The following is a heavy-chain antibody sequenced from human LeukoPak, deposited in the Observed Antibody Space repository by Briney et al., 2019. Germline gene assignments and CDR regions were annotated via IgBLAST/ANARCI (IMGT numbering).Heavy chain of an antibody. Sequence: SETLSLTCTVSGGSINTYYWGWIRQPPGKGLEWIGSIYYSGSTYYNPSLKSRVTISVDTSKNQFSLKLSSVTAADTAVYYCARGGGIVVVITPWFDPWGQGTLATVSS. CDR2: IYYSGST. CDR3: ARGGGIVVVITPWFDP. V-gene: IGHV4-39*07. D-gene: IGHD3-22*01. J-gene: IGHJ5*02. CDR1: GGSINTYY.